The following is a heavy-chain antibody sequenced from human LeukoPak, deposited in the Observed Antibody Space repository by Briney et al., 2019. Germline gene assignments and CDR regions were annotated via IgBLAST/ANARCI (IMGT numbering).Heavy chain of an antibody. CDR2: IWYDGSNK. D-gene: IGHD4-17*01. Sequence: GGSLRLSCAASGFTFSSYGMHWVRQAPGKGLEWVAVIWYDGSNKYYADSVKGRFTISRDNSKNTLYLQMNSLRAEDTAVYYCARHYGASRALDYWGQGTLVTVSS. J-gene: IGHJ4*02. CDR1: GFTFSSYG. V-gene: IGHV3-33*01. CDR3: ARHYGASRALDY.